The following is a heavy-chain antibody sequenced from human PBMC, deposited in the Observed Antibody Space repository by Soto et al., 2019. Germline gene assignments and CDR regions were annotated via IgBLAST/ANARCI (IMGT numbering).Heavy chain of an antibody. CDR1: GFTFSSYW. V-gene: IGHV3-7*01. D-gene: IGHD1-26*01. J-gene: IGHJ4*02. Sequence: EVQLVESGGGLVQPGGSLRLSCAASGFTFSSYWMSWVRQTPGEGLEWVANMNQDGSEKYYVDSMKGRFTISRDNAKNSLYLQMNSLRAEDTAVYYCARDRVGTTRDKAPDFWGQGTLVTVS. CDR3: ARDRVGTTRDKAPDF. CDR2: MNQDGSEK.